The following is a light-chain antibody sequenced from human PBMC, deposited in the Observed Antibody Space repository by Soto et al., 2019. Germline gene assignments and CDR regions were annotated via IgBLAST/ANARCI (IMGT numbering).Light chain of an antibody. CDR3: QQRNNWPRT. J-gene: IGKJ1*01. Sequence: EIVLTQSPATLSSSPGERATLSCRASQSVSTYLGWYQQQPGQPPRLLIYDASKRGPGIPARFSGSGSGTDFTLTISSLEPEYFAVYYCQQRNNWPRTFGQGTKVEIK. CDR1: QSVSTY. V-gene: IGKV3-11*01. CDR2: DAS.